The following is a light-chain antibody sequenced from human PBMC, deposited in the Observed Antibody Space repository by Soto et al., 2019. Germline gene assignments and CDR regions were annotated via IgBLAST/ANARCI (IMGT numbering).Light chain of an antibody. CDR3: QQYGSSPYT. CDR2: STS. J-gene: IGKJ2*01. Sequence: VLMQSPGTLALSPGERATLSCRASQGVSSSDLAWYQHKPGQAPRRLIYSTSSRAPGIPDRFSGSGSGTDFTLSISRLEPEDFAVYYCQQYGSSPYTFGQGTKLEIK. CDR1: QGVSSSD. V-gene: IGKV3-20*01.